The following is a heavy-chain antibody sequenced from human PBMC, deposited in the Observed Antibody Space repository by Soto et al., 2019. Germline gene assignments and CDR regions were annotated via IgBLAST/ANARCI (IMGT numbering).Heavy chain of an antibody. V-gene: IGHV3-30-3*01. D-gene: IGHD6-13*01. CDR1: GFTFSSYA. Sequence: QVQLVESGGGVVQPGRSLRLSCAASGFTFSSYAMHWVRQAPGKGLEWVAVMSYDGSNKYYADSVKGRFTISRDNSKNTLYLQMNSLRAEDTAVYYCAREQQLSLDPWGQGTLVTVSS. CDR2: MSYDGSNK. J-gene: IGHJ5*02. CDR3: AREQQLSLDP.